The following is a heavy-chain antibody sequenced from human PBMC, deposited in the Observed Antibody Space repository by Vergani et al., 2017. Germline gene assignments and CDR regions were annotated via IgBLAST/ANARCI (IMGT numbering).Heavy chain of an antibody. Sequence: EVQLVESGGGLVKPGGSLRLSCAASGFTFSSYSMNWVRQAPGKGLEWVSSISSSSSYIYYADSVKGRFTISRDNAKNTLYLQMNSLRAEDTAVYYCARDPTDDFWSGYLIWGQGTMVTVSS. CDR3: ARDPTDDFWSGYLI. J-gene: IGHJ3*02. CDR2: ISSSSSYI. CDR1: GFTFSSYS. V-gene: IGHV3-21*04. D-gene: IGHD3-3*01.